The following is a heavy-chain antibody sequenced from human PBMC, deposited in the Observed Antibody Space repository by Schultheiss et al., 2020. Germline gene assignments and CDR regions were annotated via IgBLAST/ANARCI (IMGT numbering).Heavy chain of an antibody. CDR2: ISGSGGST. CDR1: GFTFSSYA. V-gene: IGHV3-23*01. J-gene: IGHJ6*02. CDR3: AKDLRILGGYWFYYYAMDV. D-gene: IGHD5-12*01. Sequence: GGSLRLSCAASGFTFSSYAMSWVRQAPGKGLEWVSAISGSGGSTYYADSVKGRFTISRDNSKNTLYLQMNSLRAEDTAVYYCAKDLRILGGYWFYYYAMDVWGQGTTVTVPS.